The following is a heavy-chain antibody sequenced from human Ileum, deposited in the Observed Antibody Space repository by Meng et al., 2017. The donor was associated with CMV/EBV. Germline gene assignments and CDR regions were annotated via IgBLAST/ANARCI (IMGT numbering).Heavy chain of an antibody. CDR1: GFTFSSYA. V-gene: IGHV3-23*01. D-gene: IGHD6-13*01. CDR3: AKEGRKHRRTYSSSWYSYTDYYYYGMDV. Sequence: GESLKISCAASGFTFSSYAMSWVRQAPGKGLEWVSAISGSGGSTYYADSVKGRFTISRDNSKNTLYLQMNSLRAEDTAVYYCAKEGRKHRRTYSSSWYSYTDYYYYGMDVWGQGTTVTVSS. CDR2: ISGSGGST. J-gene: IGHJ6*02.